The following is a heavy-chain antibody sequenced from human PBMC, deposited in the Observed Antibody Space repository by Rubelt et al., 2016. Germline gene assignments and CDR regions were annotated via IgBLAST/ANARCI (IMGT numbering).Heavy chain of an antibody. J-gene: IGHJ3*02. CDR2: IHHSGST. CDR1: GGSFSGYY. CDR3: ATPRYCSSTSCYRERHAFDI. Sequence: QVQLQQWGAGLLKPSETLSLTCAVYGGSFSGYYWSWIRQPPGKGLGWSGEIHHSGSTNYNPSLKRRVTIYVDTSKNQFSLKLCSVTAADTAVYYCATPRYCSSTSCYRERHAFDIWGQGTMATVSS. D-gene: IGHD2-2*01. V-gene: IGHV4-34*01.